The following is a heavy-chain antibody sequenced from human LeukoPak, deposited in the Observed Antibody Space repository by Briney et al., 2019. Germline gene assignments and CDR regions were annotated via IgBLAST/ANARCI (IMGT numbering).Heavy chain of an antibody. CDR3: ARGKKRYYDSSPFDP. V-gene: IGHV1-18*01. Sequence: ASVKVSCTASGYTFTSYGISWVRQAPGQGLEWMGWISAYNGNTNYAQKLQGRVTMTTDTSTSTAYIELRSLGSDDTAVYYCARGKKRYYDSSPFDPWGQGTLVTVSS. D-gene: IGHD3-22*01. CDR1: GYTFTSYG. J-gene: IGHJ5*02. CDR2: ISAYNGNT.